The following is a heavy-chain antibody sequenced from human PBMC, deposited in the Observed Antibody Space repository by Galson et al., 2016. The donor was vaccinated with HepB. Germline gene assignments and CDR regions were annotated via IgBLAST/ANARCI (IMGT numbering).Heavy chain of an antibody. CDR1: GFTFSAHD. V-gene: IGHV3-13*01. Sequence: SLRLSCAASGFTFSAHDMHWVRQVTGKGLEWVSAIETAGATYYPDSVKGRSTISRENAKNSLYLQMNSLRAGDTAVYYCARGKALWTLPWNYGLDVWGKGTTVTVSS. CDR3: ARGKALWTLPWNYGLDV. D-gene: IGHD3-10*01. J-gene: IGHJ6*04. CDR2: IETAGAT.